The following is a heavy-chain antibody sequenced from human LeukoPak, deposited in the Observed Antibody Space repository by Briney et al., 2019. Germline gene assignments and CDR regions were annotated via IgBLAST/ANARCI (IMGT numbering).Heavy chain of an antibody. D-gene: IGHD3-10*01. CDR3: ARYGSGSYSFGMDV. CDR1: GGSISSYY. J-gene: IGHJ6*02. V-gene: IGHV4-59*08. CDR2: IYYSGST. Sequence: SETLSLTCTVSGGSISSYYWSWIRQPPGKGLEWIGYIYYSGSTNYNPSLKSRVTISVDTSKNQFSLKLSSVTAADTPVYYCARYGSGSYSFGMDVWGQGTTVTVSS.